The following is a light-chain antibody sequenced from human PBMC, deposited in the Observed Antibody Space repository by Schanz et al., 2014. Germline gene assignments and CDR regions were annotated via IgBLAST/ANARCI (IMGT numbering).Light chain of an antibody. J-gene: IGLJ3*02. CDR3: SSYTSSSPWV. V-gene: IGLV2-14*01. Sequence: QSALTQPASVSGSPGQSITISCTGTSSDVGGYNYVSWYQQHPGKAPKLMIYEGSKRPSGVSNRFSGSKSGNTASLTISGLRAEDEADYYCSSYTSSSPWVFGGGTKLTVL. CDR2: EGS. CDR1: SSDVGGYNY.